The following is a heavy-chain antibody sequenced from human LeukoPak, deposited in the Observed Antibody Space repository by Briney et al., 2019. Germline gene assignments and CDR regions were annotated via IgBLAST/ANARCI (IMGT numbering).Heavy chain of an antibody. CDR2: IYYSGST. J-gene: IGHJ6*02. CDR3: ARGYSSGWNFDGMDV. V-gene: IGHV4-59*01. Sequence: SETLSLTCTVSGGSISRYYWSWIRQPPGKGLEWIGYIYYSGSTNYNPSLKSRLTISLDTSKSQFSLKLSCVTAADTAVYYCARGYSSGWNFDGMDVWGQGTTVTVSS. CDR1: GGSISRYY. D-gene: IGHD6-19*01.